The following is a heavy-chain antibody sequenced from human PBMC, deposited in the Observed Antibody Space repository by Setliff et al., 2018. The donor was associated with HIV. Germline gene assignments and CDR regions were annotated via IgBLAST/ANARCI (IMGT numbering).Heavy chain of an antibody. CDR2: IYYSGGA. J-gene: IGHJ4*02. V-gene: IGHV4-30-4*08. D-gene: IGHD6-19*01. Sequence: PSETLSLTCTVSGGSISSGDYFLSWIRQAPGKGLEWIGCIYYSGGAYYNPSLQSRVTISVDTSKNQVSLKPNSMTAADTAVYFCVRGPQWLVQKGRVYYFDYWGQGALVTVSS. CDR3: VRGPQWLVQKGRVYYFDY. CDR1: GGSISSGDYF.